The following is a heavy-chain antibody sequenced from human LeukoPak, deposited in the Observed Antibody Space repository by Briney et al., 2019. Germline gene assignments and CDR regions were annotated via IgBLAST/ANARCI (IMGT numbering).Heavy chain of an antibody. J-gene: IGHJ4*02. CDR2: MKRDGSEV. CDR3: ARYTEYYFDY. D-gene: IGHD6-6*01. CDR1: GFTFSTYW. Sequence: GGSLRLSCAASGFTFSTYWMTWVRQAPGKGLEWVANMKRDGSEVYYANSVKGHFTISRDNARNSLYLQMNSLRAEDTAVYYCARYTEYYFDYWGQGTLVTVSS. V-gene: IGHV3-7*01.